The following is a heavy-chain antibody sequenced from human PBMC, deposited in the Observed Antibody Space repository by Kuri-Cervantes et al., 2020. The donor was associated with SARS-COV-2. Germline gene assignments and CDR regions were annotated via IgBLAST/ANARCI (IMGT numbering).Heavy chain of an antibody. J-gene: IGHJ4*02. CDR3: ATAEDYGGNPQAYYFDY. CDR1: GGSFSSYY. Sequence: SETLSLTCAVYGGSFSSYYWSWIRQPPGKGLEWIGYIYYSGSTNHNPSLKSRVTISVDTSKNQFSLKLSSVTAADTAVYYCATAEDYGGNPQAYYFDYWGQGTLVTVSS. CDR2: IYYSGST. D-gene: IGHD4-23*01. V-gene: IGHV4-59*01.